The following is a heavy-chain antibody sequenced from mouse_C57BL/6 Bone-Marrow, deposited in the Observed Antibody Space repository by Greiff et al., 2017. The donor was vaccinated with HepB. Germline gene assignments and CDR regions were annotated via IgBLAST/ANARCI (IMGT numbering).Heavy chain of an antibody. V-gene: IGHV1-19*01. CDR3: ARWGTTSWFAY. CDR1: GYTFTDYY. D-gene: IGHD1-1*01. J-gene: IGHJ3*01. Sequence: VQLKESGPVLVKPGASVKMSCKASGYTFTDYYMNWVKQSHGKSLEWIGVINPYNGGTSYNQKFKGKATLTVDKSSSTAYMELNSLTSEDSAVYYCARWGTTSWFAYWGQGTLVTVSA. CDR2: INPYNGGT.